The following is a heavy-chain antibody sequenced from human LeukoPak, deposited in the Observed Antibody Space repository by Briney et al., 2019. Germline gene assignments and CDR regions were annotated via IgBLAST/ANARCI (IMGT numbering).Heavy chain of an antibody. Sequence: SETLSLTCTVSGGSISSYYWSWIRQPPGKGLEWIGYIYYSGSTNYNPSLKSRVTISVDTSKNQFSLKLSSVTAADTAVYYCARVRHGSGSSYIDYWGQGTLVTVSS. CDR3: ARVRHGSGSSYIDY. D-gene: IGHD3-10*01. CDR1: GGSISSYY. V-gene: IGHV4-59*08. J-gene: IGHJ4*02. CDR2: IYYSGST.